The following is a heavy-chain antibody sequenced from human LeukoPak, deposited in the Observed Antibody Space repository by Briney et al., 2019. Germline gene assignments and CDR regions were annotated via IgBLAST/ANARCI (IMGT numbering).Heavy chain of an antibody. J-gene: IGHJ5*02. D-gene: IGHD2-8*01. CDR2: ISSSGSTI. V-gene: IGHV3-48*03. CDR1: GFTFSSYE. Sequence: GGSLRLSCAASGFTFSSYEMNWVRQAPGKGLEWVSYISSSGSTIYYADSVKGRSTISRDNAKNSLYLQMTSLRAEDTAVYYCAKGGCTNVACRPNVYNWFDPWGQGTLVTVSS. CDR3: AKGGCTNVACRPNVYNWFDP.